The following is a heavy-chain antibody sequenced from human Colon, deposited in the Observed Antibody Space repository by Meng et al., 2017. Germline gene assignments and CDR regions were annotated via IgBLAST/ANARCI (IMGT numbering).Heavy chain of an antibody. CDR1: GDSIRDYY. J-gene: IGHJ3*01. CDR3: ARDHTFDV. Sequence: QGQLKESGPGLVKPSETLALIGNVSGDSIRDYYVNWMRQTAGKGLGWSGYNYYSGATKYSPSLKSRVTISVDRSRNQFSLKLTSVTAAGTAVYYCARDHTFDVWGQGTMVTVSS. CDR2: NYYSGAT. V-gene: IGHV4-59*01.